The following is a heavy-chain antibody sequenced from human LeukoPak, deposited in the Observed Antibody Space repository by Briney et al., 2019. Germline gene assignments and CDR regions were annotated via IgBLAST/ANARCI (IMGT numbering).Heavy chain of an antibody. Sequence: GGSLRLSCAASGFTFSSYGMHWVRQAPGKGLEWVAVISYDGSNKYYADSVKGRFTISRDNSKNTLYLQMNSLRAEDTAVYYCANGYNWFDPWGQGTLVTVSS. D-gene: IGHD6-25*01. CDR3: ANGYNWFDP. CDR2: ISYDGSNK. V-gene: IGHV3-30*18. CDR1: GFTFSSYG. J-gene: IGHJ5*02.